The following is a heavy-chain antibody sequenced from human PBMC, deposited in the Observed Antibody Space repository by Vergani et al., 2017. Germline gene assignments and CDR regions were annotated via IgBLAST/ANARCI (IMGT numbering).Heavy chain of an antibody. J-gene: IGHJ6*02. D-gene: IGHD3-10*01. CDR1: GGSFSGYY. Sequence: QVQLQQWGAGLLKPSETLSLTCAVYGGSFSGYYWSWIRQPPGKGLEWIGEINHSGSTNYNPYLKSRVTISVDTSKNQFSLKLSSVTAADTAVYYCARGQYYGSGSYYKWGYYYYGMDVWGQGTTVTVSS. CDR3: ARGQYYGSGSYYKWGYYYYGMDV. V-gene: IGHV4-34*01. CDR2: INHSGST.